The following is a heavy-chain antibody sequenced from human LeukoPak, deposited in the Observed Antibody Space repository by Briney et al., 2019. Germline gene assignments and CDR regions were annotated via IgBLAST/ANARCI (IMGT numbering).Heavy chain of an antibody. D-gene: IGHD4-17*01. CDR3: ARDMTTVTTSFEAFDI. V-gene: IGHV1-46*01. CDR1: GHTFSSYY. CDR2: INPSGGNT. Sequence: ASVKVSCKASGHTFSSYYMHWVRQAPGQGLEWMGIINPSGGNTSYAQKFQGRVTMTRDTSTSTVYMELSSLRSEDTAVYYCARDMTTVTTSFEAFDIWGQGTMVTVSS. J-gene: IGHJ3*02.